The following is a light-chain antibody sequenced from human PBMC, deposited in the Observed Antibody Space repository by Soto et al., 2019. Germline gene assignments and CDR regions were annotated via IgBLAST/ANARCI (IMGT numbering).Light chain of an antibody. CDR3: QKYNSALT. CDR1: QSISSY. CDR2: AAS. J-gene: IGKJ5*01. V-gene: IGKV1-39*01. Sequence: DIQMTQSPSSLSASVGDRVTITCRASQSISSYLNWYQHKPGKAPKLLIYAASSFQSGVPSRFSGSESGTDFTLTISSLQPEDVATYFCQKYNSALTFGQGTRLEIK.